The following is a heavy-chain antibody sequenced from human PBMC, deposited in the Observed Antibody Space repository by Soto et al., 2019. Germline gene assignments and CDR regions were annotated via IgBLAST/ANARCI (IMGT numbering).Heavy chain of an antibody. Sequence: ASVKVSCKTSGYIFTSYHINWVRPAPGQGLEWMGWITAYNGNANYAQKFQGRVTMTTDTSTSTAYMEVRTLRSDDTAVYYCARGSSSWYSDYDYGLNVWGKGTTVTVSS. CDR1: GYIFTSYH. J-gene: IGHJ6*04. CDR2: ITAYNGNA. CDR3: ARGSSSWYSDYDYGLNV. V-gene: IGHV1-18*01. D-gene: IGHD6-13*01.